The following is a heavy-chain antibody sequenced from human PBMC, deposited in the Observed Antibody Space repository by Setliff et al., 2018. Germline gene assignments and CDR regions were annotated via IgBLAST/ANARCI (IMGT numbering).Heavy chain of an antibody. Sequence: ASVKVSCKASGYIFTSYAINWVRQAPGQGLEWMGSISAYNANTNYAQNLQGRVTMTRDTSTSTAYMELRSLRSDDTAVYYCARAHLPGSGSYFGFDYWGQGTLVTVSS. J-gene: IGHJ4*02. D-gene: IGHD1-26*01. CDR1: GYIFTSYA. CDR2: ISAYNANT. CDR3: ARAHLPGSGSYFGFDY. V-gene: IGHV1-18*01.